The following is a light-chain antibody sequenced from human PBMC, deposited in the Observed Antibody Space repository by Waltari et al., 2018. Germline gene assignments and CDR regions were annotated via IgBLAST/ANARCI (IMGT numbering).Light chain of an antibody. CDR3: SSYTSSTIPV. CDR2: DVN. J-gene: IGLJ1*01. Sequence: QSALTQPASVSGSPGQSITISCTGTSSDVGGYKYVSWHQQHPDKAPKLMLYDVNNRPSGVSNRFSGSKSGNTASLTISSLQAEDEADYYCSSYTSSTIPVFGTGTKVTVL. V-gene: IGLV2-14*03. CDR1: SSDVGGYKY.